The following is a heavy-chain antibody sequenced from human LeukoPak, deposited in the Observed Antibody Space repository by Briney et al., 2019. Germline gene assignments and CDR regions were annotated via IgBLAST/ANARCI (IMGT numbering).Heavy chain of an antibody. V-gene: IGHV1-18*01. CDR3: ARDPDYYGSGDGSGRVPDY. CDR2: ISAYNGNT. D-gene: IGHD3-10*01. Sequence: ASVKVSCKASGYTFTSYGISWVRQAPGQGLEWMGWISAYNGNTNYAQELQGRVTMTTDTSTSTAYMELRSLRSDDTAVYYCARDPDYYGSGDGSGRVPDYWGQGTLVTVSS. J-gene: IGHJ4*02. CDR1: GYTFTSYG.